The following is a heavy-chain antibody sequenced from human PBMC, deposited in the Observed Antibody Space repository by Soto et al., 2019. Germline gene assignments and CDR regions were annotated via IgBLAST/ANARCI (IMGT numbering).Heavy chain of an antibody. Sequence: EVQLVESGGGMVQPGGSLRLYCAASGFTVSSHYMSWVRQAPGKGLEWVSVIYSGGSTYYADSVKGRFTISRDNSKNTLYLQMNSLRAEDTAVYYCARDYISISGWTRLRGKYDAFDIWGQGTMVTVSS. V-gene: IGHV3-66*01. CDR1: GFTVSSHY. CDR2: IYSGGST. J-gene: IGHJ3*02. CDR3: ARDYISISGWTRLRGKYDAFDI. D-gene: IGHD6-19*01.